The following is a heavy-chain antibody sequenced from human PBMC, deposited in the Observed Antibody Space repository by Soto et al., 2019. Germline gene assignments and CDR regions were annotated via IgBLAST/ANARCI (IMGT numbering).Heavy chain of an antibody. CDR2: IKYDGTIT. V-gene: IGHV3-74*01. CDR1: GFPFSRYW. Sequence: EVQLVASGGDSVQPGESLRLSCAASGFPFSRYWIHWVRHAPGKGLMWVSRIKYDGTITNYADSLKGRLTISRDNAKNTVYLQMNSLRVEDTAVYHCARGAKGGYYVDVGGKGTTVTVSS. CDR3: ARGAKGGYYVDV. D-gene: IGHD6-13*01. J-gene: IGHJ6*03.